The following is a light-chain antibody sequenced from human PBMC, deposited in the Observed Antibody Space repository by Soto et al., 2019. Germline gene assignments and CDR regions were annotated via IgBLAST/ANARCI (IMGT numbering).Light chain of an antibody. CDR3: QQSYSIPHT. CDR2: GTS. CDR1: QSISKS. V-gene: IGKV1-39*01. J-gene: IGKJ4*01. Sequence: DIQMTQSPSSLSESVGDSVTITCRASQSISKSLNWYQQKPGIAPKLLIYGTSTLQSGVQLRFSGSESRANFSLTINSLQPEDFATYLCQQSYSIPHTFGGGTNVEIK.